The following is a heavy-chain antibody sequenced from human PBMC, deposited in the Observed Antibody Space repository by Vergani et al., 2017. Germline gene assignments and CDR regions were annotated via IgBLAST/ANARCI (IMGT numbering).Heavy chain of an antibody. Sequence: QVQLQESGPGLVKPSETLSLTCTVSGGSLSSHYWSWIRQPPGKGLEWIGYIYYSGSTNYNPSLKSRVTISVDTSKNQFSLKLSSVTAADTAVYYCAREQSSGWFGSSFDPWGQGTLVTVSS. CDR1: GGSLSSHY. CDR2: IYYSGST. CDR3: AREQSSGWFGSSFDP. D-gene: IGHD6-19*01. V-gene: IGHV4-59*11. J-gene: IGHJ5*02.